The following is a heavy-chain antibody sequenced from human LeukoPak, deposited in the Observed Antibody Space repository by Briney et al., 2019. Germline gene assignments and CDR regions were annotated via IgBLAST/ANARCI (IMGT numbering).Heavy chain of an antibody. V-gene: IGHV1-18*01. CDR3: ARVRPMGYYDSSGYYDY. Sequence: ASVKVSCKASGYTFTSYGISWVRQAPGQGLEWMGWISAYNGNTNYAQKLQGRVTMTTDTSTSTAYMELRSLRSDDTAVYYCARVRPMGYYDSSGYYDYWGQGTLVTVSS. J-gene: IGHJ4*02. D-gene: IGHD3-22*01. CDR1: GYTFTSYG. CDR2: ISAYNGNT.